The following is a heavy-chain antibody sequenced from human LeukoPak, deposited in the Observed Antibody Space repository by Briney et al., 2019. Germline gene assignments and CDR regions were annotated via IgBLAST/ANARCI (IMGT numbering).Heavy chain of an antibody. CDR1: GGSISSYY. D-gene: IGHD3-22*01. V-gene: IGHV4-59*01. J-gene: IGHJ3*02. CDR3: ATGTYYYDSSGYPTPATGAFDT. CDR2: IYYSGST. Sequence: KPSETLSLTCTVSGGSISSYYWSWIRQPPGKGLEWIGYIYYSGSTNYNPSLKSRVTISVDTSKNQFSLKLSSVTAADTAVYYCATGTYYYDSSGYPTPATGAFDTWGQGTTVTVSS.